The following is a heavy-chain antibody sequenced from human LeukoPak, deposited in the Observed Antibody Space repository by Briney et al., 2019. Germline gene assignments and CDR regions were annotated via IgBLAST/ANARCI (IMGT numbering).Heavy chain of an antibody. CDR1: GYTFTSYD. J-gene: IGHJ3*02. CDR2: MNPNSGNT. V-gene: IGHV1-8*01. Sequence: GASVKVSCKASGYTFTSYDINWVRQATGQGLEWMGWMNPNSGNTGYAQKFQGRVTMTRNTSISTAYMELSSLRSEDTAVYYCASSDCSGGSCYSDALDIWGQGTMVTVSS. CDR3: ASSDCSGGSCYSDALDI. D-gene: IGHD2-15*01.